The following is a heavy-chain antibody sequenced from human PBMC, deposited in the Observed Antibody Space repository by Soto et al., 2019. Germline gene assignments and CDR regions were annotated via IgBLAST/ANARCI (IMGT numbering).Heavy chain of an antibody. V-gene: IGHV4-31*02. D-gene: IGHD3-10*01. Sequence: VQVQESGPGLVKPSQTLSLKCSVSGGSIGSRDYYWSWIRQHPEKGLEWIGSIYYNGNTDYNPSLRGRPTMSLDTSMNEFSLKLTSVTAADTAVYYCARDKGGAALKGSGMDVWGQGTPVTVS. CDR2: IYYNGNT. CDR3: ARDKGGAALKGSGMDV. J-gene: IGHJ6*02. CDR1: GGSIGSRDYY.